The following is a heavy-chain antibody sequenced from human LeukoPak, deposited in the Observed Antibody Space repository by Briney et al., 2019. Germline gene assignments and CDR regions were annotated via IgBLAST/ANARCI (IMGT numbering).Heavy chain of an antibody. V-gene: IGHV4-4*07. CDR2: IYTSGST. J-gene: IGHJ5*02. CDR1: GGSTSSYY. Sequence: SETLSLTCTVSGGSTSSYYWSWIRQPAGKGLEWIGRIYTSGSTNYNPSLKSQVTMSVDTSKNQFSLKLSSVTAADTAVYYCARIGYSSGLNWLDPWGQGTLVTVSS. CDR3: ARIGYSSGLNWLDP. D-gene: IGHD6-19*01.